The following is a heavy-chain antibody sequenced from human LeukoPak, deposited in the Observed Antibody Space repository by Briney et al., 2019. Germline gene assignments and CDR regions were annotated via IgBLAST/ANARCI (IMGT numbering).Heavy chain of an antibody. Sequence: PSETLSLTCTVSGGSISSGGYYWSWIRQLPGKGLEWIGYIYHSGSTYYNPSLKSRVTISVDRSKNQFSLKLSSVTAADTAVYYCARAPLSSSARFGVDAFDIWGQGTMVTVSS. CDR2: IYHSGST. CDR1: GGSISSGGYY. CDR3: ARAPLSSSARFGVDAFDI. V-gene: IGHV4-30-2*01. D-gene: IGHD6-6*01. J-gene: IGHJ3*02.